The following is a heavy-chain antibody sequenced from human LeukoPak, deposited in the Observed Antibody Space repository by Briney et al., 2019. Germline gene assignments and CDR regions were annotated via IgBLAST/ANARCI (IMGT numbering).Heavy chain of an antibody. CDR1: GYTFTSYG. CDR3: AGNYYGSGSYPDY. D-gene: IGHD3-10*01. Sequence: SVKVSCKASGYTFTSYGISWVRQAPGQGLEWMGGIIPIFGTANYAQKFQGRVTITADESTSTAYMELSSLRSEDTAVYYCAGNYYGSGSYPDYWGQGTLVTVSS. CDR2: IIPIFGTA. V-gene: IGHV1-69*13. J-gene: IGHJ4*02.